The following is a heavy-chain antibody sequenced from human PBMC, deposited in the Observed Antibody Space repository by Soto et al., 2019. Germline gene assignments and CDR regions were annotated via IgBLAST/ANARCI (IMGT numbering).Heavy chain of an antibody. V-gene: IGHV1-46*01. CDR3: ARDERSGYRDFDY. CDR1: GYTFTSYY. Sequence: ASVKVSCKASGYTFTSYYMHWVRRAPGQGLEWMGIINPSGGSTSYAQKFQGRVTMTRDTSTSTVYMELSSLRSEDTAAYYCARDERSGYRDFDYWGQGTLVTVSS. J-gene: IGHJ4*02. CDR2: INPSGGST. D-gene: IGHD5-12*01.